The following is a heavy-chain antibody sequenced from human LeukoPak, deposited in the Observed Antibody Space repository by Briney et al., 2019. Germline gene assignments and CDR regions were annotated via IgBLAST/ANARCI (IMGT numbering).Heavy chain of an antibody. CDR1: GTSLSCNY. V-gene: IGHV4-34*01. D-gene: IGHD3-10*01. CDR2: VNQNGIT. J-gene: IGHJ6*03. CDR3: ARGLLTLVRGVSGEVNYYYYMDV. Sequence: SETLSLTCAVSGTSLSCNYWTWIRQSPEKRLEWIGEVNQNGITTYNPSLQNRLTISLDRSKNQFSLRLTSVTAADKAVYYCARGLLTLVRGVSGEVNYYYYMDVWGNGTTVTVSS.